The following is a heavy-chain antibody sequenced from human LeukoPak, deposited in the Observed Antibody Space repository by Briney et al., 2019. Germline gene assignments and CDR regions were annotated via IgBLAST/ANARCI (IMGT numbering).Heavy chain of an antibody. CDR3: AREGLSYAFDI. CDR2: IYSGGST. Sequence: GGSLRLSCAASGFAVSSNYMSWVRQAPGKGLEWVSVIYSGGSTYYADSVKGRFTISRDNSKNTLYLQMNSLRAEDTAVYYCAREGLSYAFDIWGQGTMVTVSS. D-gene: IGHD2-21*01. V-gene: IGHV3-53*01. J-gene: IGHJ3*02. CDR1: GFAVSSNY.